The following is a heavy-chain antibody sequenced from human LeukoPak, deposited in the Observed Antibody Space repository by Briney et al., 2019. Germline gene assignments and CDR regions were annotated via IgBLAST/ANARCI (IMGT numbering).Heavy chain of an antibody. Sequence: SETLSLTCAVNGGSFSGYYWSWIRQPPGRGLEWIGEINHSGSTNYNPSLKSRVTISVDTSKNQFSLKLSSVTAADTAVYYCASYDSSGYYSETVDAFDIWGQGTMVTVSS. CDR2: INHSGST. V-gene: IGHV4-34*01. D-gene: IGHD3-22*01. CDR3: ASYDSSGYYSETVDAFDI. CDR1: GGSFSGYY. J-gene: IGHJ3*02.